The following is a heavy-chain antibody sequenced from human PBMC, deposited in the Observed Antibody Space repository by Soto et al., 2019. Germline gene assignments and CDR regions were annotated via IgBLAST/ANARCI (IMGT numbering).Heavy chain of an antibody. CDR2: ISYDGSNK. V-gene: IGHV3-30-3*01. CDR3: ARGDIVATTGFGY. J-gene: IGHJ4*02. CDR1: GFTFSSYA. D-gene: IGHD5-12*01. Sequence: GGSLRLSCAASGFTFSSYAMHWVRQAPGKGLEWVAVISYDGSNKYYADSVKGRFTISRDNSKNTLYLQMNSLRAEDTAVYYCARGDIVATTGFGYWGQGTLVTVSS.